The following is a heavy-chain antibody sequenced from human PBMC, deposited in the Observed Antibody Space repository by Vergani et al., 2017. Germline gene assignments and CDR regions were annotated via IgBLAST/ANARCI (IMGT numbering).Heavy chain of an antibody. D-gene: IGHD4-11*01. CDR2: IYYSGST. V-gene: IGHV4-61*10. CDR1: GGSVSSGSYY. Sequence: QVQLQESGPGLVKPSETLSLTCTVSGGSVSSGSYYWSWIRQPAGKGLEWIGYIYYSGSTNYNPSLKSRVTISVDTSKNQFSLKLSSVTAADTAVYYCARDKATVTTTGFSHNNYYYYYYMDVWGKGTTVTVSS. J-gene: IGHJ6*03. CDR3: ARDKATVTTTGFSHNNYYYYYYMDV.